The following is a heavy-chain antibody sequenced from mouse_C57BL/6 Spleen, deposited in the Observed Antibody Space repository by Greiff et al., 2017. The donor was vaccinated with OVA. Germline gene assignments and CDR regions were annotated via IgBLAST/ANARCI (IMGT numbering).Heavy chain of an antibody. J-gene: IGHJ1*03. CDR1: GYTFTDYN. Sequence: EVQLQESGPELVKPGASVKIPCKASGYTFTDYNMDWVKQSHGKSLEWIGDINPNNGGTIYNQKFKGKATLTVDKSSSTAYMELRSLTSEDTAVYYGARRRIYDGYYGYFEVWGTGTTVTVAS. V-gene: IGHV1-18*01. CDR2: INPNNGGT. D-gene: IGHD2-3*01. CDR3: ARRRIYDGYYGYFEV.